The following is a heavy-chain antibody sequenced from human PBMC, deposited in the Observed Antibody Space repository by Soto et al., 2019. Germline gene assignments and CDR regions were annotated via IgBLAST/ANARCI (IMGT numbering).Heavy chain of an antibody. CDR2: IYYSGST. J-gene: IGHJ5*02. CDR3: AMTTKYNWFDP. D-gene: IGHD4-17*01. Sequence: PSETLSLTCTVSGGSISSYYWSWIRQPPGKGLEWIGYIYYSGSTNYNPSLKSRVTISVDTSKNQFSLKLSSVTAADTAVYYCAMTTKYNWFDPWGQGTLVTVSS. V-gene: IGHV4-59*01. CDR1: GGSISSYY.